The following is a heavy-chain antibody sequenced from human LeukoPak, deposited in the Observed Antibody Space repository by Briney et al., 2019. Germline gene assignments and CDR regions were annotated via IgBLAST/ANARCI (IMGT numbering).Heavy chain of an antibody. J-gene: IGHJ4*02. V-gene: IGHV3-21*01. CDR3: ARAYGYSGYDPRPCDY. D-gene: IGHD5-12*01. Sequence: PGGSLRLSCAASGFTFSSYSMNWVRQAPGKGLEWVSSISSSSSYIYYADSVKGRFTISRDNAKNSLYLQMNSLRAEDTAVYYCARAYGYSGYDPRPCDYWGQGTLVTVSS. CDR1: GFTFSSYS. CDR2: ISSSSSYI.